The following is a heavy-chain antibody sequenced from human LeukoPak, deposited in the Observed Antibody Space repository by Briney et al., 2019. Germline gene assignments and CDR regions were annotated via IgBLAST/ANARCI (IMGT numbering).Heavy chain of an antibody. CDR1: GFTVSSNY. Sequence: GGSLRLSCAASGFTVSSNYMSWVRQAPGKGLEWVSVIYSGGSTYYADSVKGRFTISRDNSKNTLYLQMNSLRAEDTAVYYCAMNNYYGSGSSYTSFDYWGQGTLVTVSS. J-gene: IGHJ4*02. V-gene: IGHV3-66*01. CDR3: AMNNYYGSGSSYTSFDY. D-gene: IGHD3-10*01. CDR2: IYSGGST.